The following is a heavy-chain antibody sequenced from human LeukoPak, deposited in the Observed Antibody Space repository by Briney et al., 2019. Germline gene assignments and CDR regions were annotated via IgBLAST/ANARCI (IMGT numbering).Heavy chain of an antibody. CDR3: ARVRESLYYYDSGVVAGDAFDI. V-gene: IGHV1-2*02. CDR2: INPNSGGT. Sequence: ASVKVSCKASGYTFTGYYMHWVRQASGQGLEWMGWINPNSGGTNYAQKFQGRVTMTRDTSISTAYMELSRLRSDDTAVYYCARVRESLYYYDSGVVAGDAFDIWGQGTMVTVSS. D-gene: IGHD3-22*01. J-gene: IGHJ3*02. CDR1: GYTFTGYY.